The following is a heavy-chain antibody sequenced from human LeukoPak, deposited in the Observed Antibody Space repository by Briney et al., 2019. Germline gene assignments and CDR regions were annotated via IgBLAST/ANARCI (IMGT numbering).Heavy chain of an antibody. Sequence: ASVKVSCTTSGYTFTNYYMHWVRQAPGQGPEWMGITRPSSGRTSYPQKFQGRVTMTWDMSTSTFYMELSSLTSDDTAVYYCAREGPETYNFDFWGQGTLVTVSS. D-gene: IGHD1-14*01. CDR3: AREGPETYNFDF. CDR2: TRPSSGRT. V-gene: IGHV1-46*01. CDR1: GYTFTNYY. J-gene: IGHJ4*02.